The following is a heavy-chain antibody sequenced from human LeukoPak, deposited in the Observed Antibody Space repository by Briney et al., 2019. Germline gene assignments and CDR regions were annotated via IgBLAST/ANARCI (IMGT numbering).Heavy chain of an antibody. V-gene: IGHV3-74*01. CDR1: GSTFNLYA. J-gene: IGHJ5*02. Sequence: GGSLRLSCAASGSTFNLYAMSWVRQAPGKGLVWVSRINSDGSSTSYADSVKGRFTISRDNAKNTLYLQMNSLRAEDTAVYYCARDSSFEGNWFDPWGQGTLVTVSS. CDR2: INSDGSST. CDR3: ARDSSFEGNWFDP. D-gene: IGHD3-9*01.